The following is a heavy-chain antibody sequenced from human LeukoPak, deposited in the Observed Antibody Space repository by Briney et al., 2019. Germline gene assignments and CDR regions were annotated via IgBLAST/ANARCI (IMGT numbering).Heavy chain of an antibody. J-gene: IGHJ4*02. CDR3: AHSPSTPPFFDY. V-gene: IGHV2-5*02. CDR2: IYWDGVK. CDR1: GFSLRTRGVG. D-gene: IGHD2-15*01. Sequence: SGPTLVKPTQTLTLTCTFSGFSLRTRGVGVGWIRQPPGKALEWLALIYWDGVKRYSPSLNSRLTIAKDTSKNQVVLTMTNMDPVDTATYYCAHSPSTPPFFDYWGQGTLVTVSS.